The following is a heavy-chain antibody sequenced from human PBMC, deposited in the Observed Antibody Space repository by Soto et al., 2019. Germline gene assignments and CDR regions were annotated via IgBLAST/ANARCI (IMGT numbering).Heavy chain of an antibody. Sequence: SETLSLTFAVYGGSFSGYYWSWIRQPPGKGLEWIGEINHSGSTNYNPSLKSRVTISVDTSKNQFSLKLSSVTAADTAVYYCARGYCSGGSCYSGPLYYFDYRGQGTLVTVSS. V-gene: IGHV4-34*01. J-gene: IGHJ4*02. CDR3: ARGYCSGGSCYSGPLYYFDY. CDR1: GGSFSGYY. CDR2: INHSGST. D-gene: IGHD2-15*01.